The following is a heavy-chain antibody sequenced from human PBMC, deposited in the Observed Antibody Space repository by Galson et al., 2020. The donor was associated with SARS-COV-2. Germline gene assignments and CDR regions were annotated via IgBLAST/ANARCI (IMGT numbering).Heavy chain of an antibody. CDR2: ISYDGSNK. Sequence: PGGSLRLSCAASGFTFSSYAMHWVRQAPGKGLEWVAVISYDGSNKYYADSVKGRFTISRDNSKNTLYLQMNSLRAEDTAVYYCARAPQPLFGGYYYGMDVWGQGTTVTVSS. CDR1: GFTFSSYA. V-gene: IGHV3-30-3*01. J-gene: IGHJ6*02. D-gene: IGHD3-10*02. CDR3: ARAPQPLFGGYYYGMDV.